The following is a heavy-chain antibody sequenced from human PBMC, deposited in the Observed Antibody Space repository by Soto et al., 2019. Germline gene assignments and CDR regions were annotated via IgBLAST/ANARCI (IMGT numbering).Heavy chain of an antibody. CDR1: GDSMATGGHY. J-gene: IGHJ4*02. Sequence: SLTCTVSGDSMATGGHYYNWIRQVPGKGLEWIGYVYYSGATHHTPSLRARATISRDTSKNQFSLRLISVTAADTALYYCARDKDLQPTVWGFWGQGIQVTVSS. D-gene: IGHD3-16*01. CDR2: VYYSGAT. CDR3: ARDKDLQPTVWGF. V-gene: IGHV4-31*03.